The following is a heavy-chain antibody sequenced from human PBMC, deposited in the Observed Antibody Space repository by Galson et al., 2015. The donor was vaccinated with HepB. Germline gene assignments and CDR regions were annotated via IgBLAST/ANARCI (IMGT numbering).Heavy chain of an antibody. D-gene: IGHD3-3*01. J-gene: IGHJ4*02. CDR1: GFTFSNAW. Sequence: SLRLSCAASGFTFSNAWMSWVRQAPGKGLEWVGRIKSKTDGGTTDYAAPVKGRFTISRDDSKNTLYLQMNSLKTEDTAVYYCTTGGTYYDFWSGYSRDYWGQGTLVTVSS. V-gene: IGHV3-15*01. CDR2: IKSKTDGGTT. CDR3: TTGGTYYDFWSGYSRDY.